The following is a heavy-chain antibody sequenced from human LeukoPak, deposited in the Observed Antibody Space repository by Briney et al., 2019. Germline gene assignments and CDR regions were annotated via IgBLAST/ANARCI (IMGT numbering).Heavy chain of an antibody. V-gene: IGHV3-7*01. CDR2: IKQDGSEK. J-gene: IGHJ3*02. CDR3: ARSLTTKPYYDFWSGYSHVAFDI. D-gene: IGHD3-3*01. CDR1: GFTFSSYW. Sequence: GGSLRLSCAASGFTFSSYWMSWVRQAPGKGLEWVANIKQDGSEKYYVDSVKGRFTISRDNAKNSLYLQMNSLRAEDTAVYYCARSLTTKPYYDFWSGYSHVAFDIWGQGTMVTVSS.